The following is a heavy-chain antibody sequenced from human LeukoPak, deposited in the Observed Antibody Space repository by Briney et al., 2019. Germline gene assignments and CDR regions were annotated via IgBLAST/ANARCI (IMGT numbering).Heavy chain of an antibody. CDR1: GFTFSTYW. CDR2: IKGDGSST. J-gene: IGHJ4*02. Sequence: GGSLRLSCAASGFTFSTYWMHWVPQAPGKGQVWVARIKGDGSSTIYADSVKGRFTISRDNSKNTLYLQTSSLRVEDTAVYYCARASTTVPNLLDHWGRGTLVTVFS. V-gene: IGHV3-74*01. CDR3: ARASTTVPNLLDH. D-gene: IGHD4-17*01.